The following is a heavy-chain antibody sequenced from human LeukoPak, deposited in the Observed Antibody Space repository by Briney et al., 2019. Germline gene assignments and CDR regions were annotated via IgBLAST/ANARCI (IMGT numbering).Heavy chain of an antibody. CDR2: ISGSGGST. CDR1: GFTFSSYA. D-gene: IGHD5-18*01. J-gene: IGHJ4*02. Sequence: GGSLRLSCAASGFTFSSYAMSWVRQAPGKGLEWVSAISGSGGSTYYADSVKGRFTISRDNSKNTLYLQMNSPRAEDTAVYYCAKDTERGYSYGYPDYWGQGTLVTVSS. CDR3: AKDTERGYSYGYPDY. V-gene: IGHV3-23*01.